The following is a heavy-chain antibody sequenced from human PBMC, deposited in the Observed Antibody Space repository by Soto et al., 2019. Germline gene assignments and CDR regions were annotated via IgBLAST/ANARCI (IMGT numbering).Heavy chain of an antibody. D-gene: IGHD3-22*01. Sequence: PETLSLTCTVSGGSISSSSYYWGWIRQPPGKGLEWIGSIYYSGSTYYNPSLKSRVTISVDTSKNQFSLKLSSVTAADTAVYYCARHSTDYYDSSGYPNDAFDIWGQGTMVTVSS. CDR2: IYYSGST. CDR1: GGSISSSSYY. J-gene: IGHJ3*02. V-gene: IGHV4-39*01. CDR3: ARHSTDYYDSSGYPNDAFDI.